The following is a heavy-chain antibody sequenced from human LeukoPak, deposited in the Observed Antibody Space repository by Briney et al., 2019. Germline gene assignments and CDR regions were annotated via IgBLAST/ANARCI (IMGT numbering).Heavy chain of an antibody. Sequence: SETLSLTCAVYGGSFSGCYWSWIRQPPGKGLEWIGEINHSGSTNYNPSLKSRVTISVDTSKNQFSLKLSSVTAADTAVYYCARGRYSGPRNFDYWGQGTLVTVSS. D-gene: IGHD5-12*01. J-gene: IGHJ4*02. CDR3: ARGRYSGPRNFDY. CDR1: GGSFSGCY. V-gene: IGHV4-34*01. CDR2: INHSGST.